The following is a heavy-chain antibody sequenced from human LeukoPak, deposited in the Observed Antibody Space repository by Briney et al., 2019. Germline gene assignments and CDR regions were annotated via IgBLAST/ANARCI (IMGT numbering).Heavy chain of an antibody. CDR3: ARIRDGYNDAYDI. CDR1: GGTFSSYA. CDR2: IIPIFGTA. J-gene: IGHJ3*02. Sequence: ASVKASCKASGGTFSSYAISWVRQAPGQGLEWMGGIIPIFGTANYAQKFQGRVTITADESTSTVYMGLSSLRSEDTAVYYCARIRDGYNDAYDIWGQGTMVTVSS. D-gene: IGHD5-24*01. V-gene: IGHV1-69*13.